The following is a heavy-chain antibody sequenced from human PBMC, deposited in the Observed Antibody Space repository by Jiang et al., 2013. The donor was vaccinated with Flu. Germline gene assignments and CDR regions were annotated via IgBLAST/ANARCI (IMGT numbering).Heavy chain of an antibody. V-gene: IGHV3-66*02. CDR2: IYSGGST. Sequence: KGLEWVSVIYSGGSTYYADSVKGRFTISRDNSKNTLYLQMNSLRAEDTAVYYCASVVENDYWGQGTLVTVSS. J-gene: IGHJ4*02. CDR3: ASVVENDY. D-gene: IGHD2-15*01.